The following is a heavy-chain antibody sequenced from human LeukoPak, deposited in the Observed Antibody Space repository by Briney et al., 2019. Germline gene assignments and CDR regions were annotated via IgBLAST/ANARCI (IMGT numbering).Heavy chain of an antibody. Sequence: GASVKVSCKVSGYTPTELSMHWVRQAPGKGLEWMGGFDPEDGETIYAQKFQGRVTMTEDTSTDTAYMELSSLRSEDTAVYYCATVLYDILTGYHPSRPYYFDYWGQGTLVTVSS. D-gene: IGHD3-9*01. V-gene: IGHV1-24*01. CDR2: FDPEDGET. J-gene: IGHJ4*02. CDR3: ATVLYDILTGYHPSRPYYFDY. CDR1: GYTPTELS.